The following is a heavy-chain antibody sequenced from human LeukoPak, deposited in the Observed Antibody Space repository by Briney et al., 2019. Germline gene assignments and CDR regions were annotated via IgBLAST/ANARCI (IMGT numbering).Heavy chain of an antibody. J-gene: IGHJ4*02. CDR2: TYYRSKWYY. Sequence: PSQTLSLTCAISGASVSSNSATWNWIRQSPSRGLEWLGRTYYRSKWYYDYAVSVKSRITINPDTPKNHFSLQLNSVTPEDTAVYYCARVISSGWERFDFWGQGTLVTVSS. CDR1: GASVSSNSAT. D-gene: IGHD6-19*01. V-gene: IGHV6-1*01. CDR3: ARVISSGWERFDF.